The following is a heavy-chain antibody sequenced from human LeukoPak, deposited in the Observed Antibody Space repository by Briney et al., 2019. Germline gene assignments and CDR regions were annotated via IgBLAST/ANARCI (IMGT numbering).Heavy chain of an antibody. D-gene: IGHD6-13*01. V-gene: IGHV5-51*01. CDR1: GSRFTSYW. J-gene: IGHJ4*02. CDR3: ARRRGSSSWLFDY. Sequence: GESLKISCKGSGSRFTSYWIGWVRQMPGKGLEWMGIIYPGDSDTRYSPSFQGQVTISADKSISTAYLQWSSLKASDTAMYYCARRRGSSSWLFDYWGQGTLVTVSS. CDR2: IYPGDSDT.